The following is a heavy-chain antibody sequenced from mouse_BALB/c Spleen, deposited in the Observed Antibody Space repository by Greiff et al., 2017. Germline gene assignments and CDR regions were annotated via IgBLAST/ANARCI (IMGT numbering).Heavy chain of an antibody. V-gene: IGHV1S56*01. CDR1: GYTFTSYY. CDR2: IYPGNVNT. J-gene: IGHJ4*01. D-gene: IGHD6-1*01. Sequence: VQLQQSGPELVKPGASVRISCKASGYTFTSYYIHWVKQRPGQGLEWIGWIYPGNVNTKYNEKFKGKATLTADKSSSTAYMQLSSLTSEDSAVYFCARVPLYAMDYWGQGTSVTVSS. CDR3: ARVPLYAMDY.